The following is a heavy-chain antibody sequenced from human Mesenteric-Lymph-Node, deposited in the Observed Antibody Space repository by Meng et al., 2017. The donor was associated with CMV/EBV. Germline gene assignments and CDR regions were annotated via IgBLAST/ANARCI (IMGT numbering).Heavy chain of an antibody. V-gene: IGHV3-23*03. J-gene: IGHJ4*02. Sequence: GGSLRLSCAASGFTFSSYAMSWVRQAPGKGLEWVSVIYSGGSSTYYADSVKGRFTISRDNSKNTLYLQMNSLRAEDTAVYYCAKDPHDYWGQGTLVTVSS. CDR1: GFTFSSYA. CDR3: AKDPHDY. CDR2: IYSGGSST.